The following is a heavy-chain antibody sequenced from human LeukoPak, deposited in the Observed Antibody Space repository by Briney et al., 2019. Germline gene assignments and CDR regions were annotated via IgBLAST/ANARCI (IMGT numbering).Heavy chain of an antibody. CDR2: IQFDGSDK. J-gene: IGHJ4*02. Sequence: GGSLRLSCTASGFTFSSYWMSWVRQAAGKGLEWVAFIQFDGSDKFYADSVKGRFTISRDNSKNTLYLQMNSLRAEDTAVYYCAKGYTYYYDSSGYSWSYWGQGTLVTVSS. CDR1: GFTFSSYW. D-gene: IGHD3-22*01. V-gene: IGHV3-30*02. CDR3: AKGYTYYYDSSGYSWSY.